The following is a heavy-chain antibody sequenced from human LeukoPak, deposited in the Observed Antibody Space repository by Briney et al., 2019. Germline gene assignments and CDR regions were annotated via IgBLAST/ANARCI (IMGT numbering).Heavy chain of an antibody. Sequence: LETLSLTCTVSGGSISSYYWSWIRQPPGKGLEWIGYIYYSGSTNYNPSLKSRVTISVDTSKNQFSLKLSSVTAADTAVYYCARERYCTNGVCYWFDPWGQGTLVTVSS. CDR2: IYYSGST. V-gene: IGHV4-59*01. CDR1: GGSISSYY. CDR3: ARERYCTNGVCYWFDP. D-gene: IGHD2-8*01. J-gene: IGHJ5*02.